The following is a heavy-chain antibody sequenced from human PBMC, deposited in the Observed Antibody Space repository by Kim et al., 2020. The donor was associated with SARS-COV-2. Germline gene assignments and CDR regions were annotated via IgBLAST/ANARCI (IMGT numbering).Heavy chain of an antibody. J-gene: IGHJ6*02. CDR3: ARRNTAYGRDI. D-gene: IGHD2-21*02. CDR2: INGGNGNT. CDR1: GYTFTGYI. V-gene: IGHV1-3*01. Sequence: ASVKVSCKASGYTFTGYIMHWVRQAPGQSLEWMGRINGGNGNTIYSQKFQGRVTITRDTSASTAYMELSSLRSEDTAVYYCARRNTAYGRDIWGQGTTVTASS.